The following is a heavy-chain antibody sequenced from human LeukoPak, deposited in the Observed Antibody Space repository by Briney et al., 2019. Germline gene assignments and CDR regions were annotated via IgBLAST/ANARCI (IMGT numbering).Heavy chain of an antibody. D-gene: IGHD3-10*01. CDR2: IYYSGST. V-gene: IGHV4-61*01. CDR3: ARGAYYYGSGSYYSGYYYYGMDV. CDR1: GGSVSSGSYY. Sequence: SETLSLTCTVSGGSVSSGSYYWSWIRQPPGKGLEWIGYIYYSGSTNYNPSLKSRVTISVDTSKNQFSLKLSSVTAADTAVYYCARGAYYYGSGSYYSGYYYYGMDVWGQGTTVTVSS. J-gene: IGHJ6*02.